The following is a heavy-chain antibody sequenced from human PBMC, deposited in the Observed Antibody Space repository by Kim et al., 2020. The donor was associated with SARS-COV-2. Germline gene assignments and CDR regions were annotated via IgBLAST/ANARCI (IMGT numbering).Heavy chain of an antibody. D-gene: IGHD5-18*01. CDR3: AKGELDTDLVIHF. CDR2: INSGGSTT. CDR1: GFIFSHYA. J-gene: IGHJ6*02. Sequence: GGSLRLSCAASGFIFSHYAMNWVRQAPGKGLEWVSVINSGGSTTFYPDSVKGRFTVSRDNAKSTLFLQMNSLRADDTAVYYCAKGELDTDLVIHFWGQGTRVTVSS. V-gene: IGHV3-23*03.